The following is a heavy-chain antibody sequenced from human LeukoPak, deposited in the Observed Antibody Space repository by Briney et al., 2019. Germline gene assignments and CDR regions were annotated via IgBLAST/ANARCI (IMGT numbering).Heavy chain of an antibody. CDR1: GFTFSSYG. D-gene: IGHD2-15*01. J-gene: IGHJ4*02. Sequence: GGSLRLSCAASGFTFSSYGMHWVRQAPGKGLEWVAVVWYDGSNKYYADSVKGRFTISRDNSKNTLYLQMNSLRAEDTAVYYCASYSLSGPPDYWGQGTLVTVSS. CDR2: VWYDGSNK. V-gene: IGHV3-33*01. CDR3: ASYSLSGPPDY.